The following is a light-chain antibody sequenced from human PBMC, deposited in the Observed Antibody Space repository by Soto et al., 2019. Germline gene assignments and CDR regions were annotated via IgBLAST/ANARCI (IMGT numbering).Light chain of an antibody. CDR2: DVS. J-gene: IGLJ1*01. CDR1: SSDVGGYNY. V-gene: IGLV2-14*03. CDR3: SSYTGSSTPYV. Sequence: QSVLTHPGSVSGSPGQSITISCTGTSSDVGGYNYVSWYQQHPGKAPKLMIYDVSNRPSGVSNRFSGSKSGNTASLTISGLQAEDEADYYCSSYTGSSTPYVFGTGTKVTVL.